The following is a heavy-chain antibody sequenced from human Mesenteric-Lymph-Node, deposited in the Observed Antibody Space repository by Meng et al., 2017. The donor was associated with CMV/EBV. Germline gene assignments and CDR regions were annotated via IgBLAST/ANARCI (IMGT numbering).Heavy chain of an antibody. CDR3: ARVEDWNYGMDV. D-gene: IGHD1-1*01. J-gene: IGHJ6*02. V-gene: IGHV4-59*01. CDR1: GGSISSYY. Sequence: SETLSLTCTVSGGSISSYYWSWIRQPPGKGLEWIGYIYYSGSTNYNPPLKSRVTISVDTSKNQFSLKLSSVTAADTAVYYCARVEDWNYGMDVWGQGTTVTVSS. CDR2: IYYSGST.